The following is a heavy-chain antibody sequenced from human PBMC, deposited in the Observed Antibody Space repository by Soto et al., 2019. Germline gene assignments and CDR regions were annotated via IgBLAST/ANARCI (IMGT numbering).Heavy chain of an antibody. D-gene: IGHD6-13*01. J-gene: IGHJ3*02. CDR3: ARLDPGIAAAGSRAFDI. CDR1: GYTFTSYA. CDR2: INTNTGNP. V-gene: IGHV7-4-1*01. Sequence: GASVKVSCKASGYTFTSYAMNWVRQAPGQGLEWMGWINTNTGNPTYAQGFTRRFVFSLDTSVSTAYLQICSLKAEDTAVYYCARLDPGIAAAGSRAFDIWGQGTMVTVSS.